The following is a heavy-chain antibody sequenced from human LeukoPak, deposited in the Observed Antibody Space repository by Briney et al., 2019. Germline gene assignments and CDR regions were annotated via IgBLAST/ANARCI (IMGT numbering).Heavy chain of an antibody. D-gene: IGHD3-22*01. V-gene: IGHV3-21*01. Sequence: GGSLRLSCAASGFTFSSYSMNWVRQAPGKGLEWVSSISSSSSYILYADSVKGRFTISRDNAKNSLYLQMNSLRAEGTAVYYCAREGYDSSGDYYYYMDVWGKGTTGTVSS. CDR2: ISSSSSYI. J-gene: IGHJ6*03. CDR3: AREGYDSSGDYYYYMDV. CDR1: GFTFSSYS.